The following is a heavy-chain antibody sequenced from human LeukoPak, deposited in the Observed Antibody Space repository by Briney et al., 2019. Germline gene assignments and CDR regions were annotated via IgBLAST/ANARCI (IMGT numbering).Heavy chain of an antibody. CDR1: GFTFSSYT. J-gene: IGHJ4*02. CDR3: AREILAPGKTHDY. CDR2: ISSSSTYL. Sequence: GGSLRLSCAASGFTFSSYTMNWVRQAPGKGLEWVSSISSSSTYLYYADSVKGRFTISRDNAKKSLYLQMDSLRAEDTAVYFCAREILAPGKTHDYWGQGTLVTVSS. V-gene: IGHV3-21*01.